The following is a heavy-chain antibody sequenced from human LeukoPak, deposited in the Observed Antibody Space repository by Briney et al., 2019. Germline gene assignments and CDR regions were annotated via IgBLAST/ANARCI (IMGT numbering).Heavy chain of an antibody. D-gene: IGHD1-1*01. CDR1: GGSFSGYY. CDR2: INHSGST. V-gene: IGHV4-34*01. Sequence: SETLSLTCAVYGGSFSGYYWSWIRQPPGKGLEWIGEINHSGSTNYNPSLKSRVTISVDTSKNQFSLKLSSVTAADTAVYYCARTTTLPYYYYYYMDAWGKGTTVTVSS. CDR3: ARTTTLPYYYYYYMDA. J-gene: IGHJ6*03.